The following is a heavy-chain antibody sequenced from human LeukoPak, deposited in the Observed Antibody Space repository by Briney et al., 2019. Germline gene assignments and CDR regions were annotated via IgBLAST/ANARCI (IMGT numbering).Heavy chain of an antibody. J-gene: IGHJ4*02. V-gene: IGHV3-48*03. CDR2: IRPSGSPM. D-gene: IGHD6-13*01. CDR1: GLSLSSYE. CDR3: ATKVPGTSHFAH. Sequence: GGSLRLSCAASGLSLSSYEMNWVRQAQGKGLEWISHIRPSGSPMYYADSVRGRFTISRDNAKKSLYLQMSSLRAEDTAVYYCATKVPGTSHFAHWGQGTLVTVSS.